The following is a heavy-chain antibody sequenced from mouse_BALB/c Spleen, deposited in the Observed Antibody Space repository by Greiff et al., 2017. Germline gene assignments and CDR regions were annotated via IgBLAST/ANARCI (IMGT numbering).Heavy chain of an antibody. V-gene: IGHV1S22*01. CDR2: IYPGSGST. CDR3: TREGLRGSSYYFDD. CDR1: GYTFTSYW. J-gene: IGHJ2*01. D-gene: IGHD1-1*01. Sequence: LQQPGSELVRPGASVKLSCKASGYTFTSYWMHWVKQRPGQGLEWIGNIYPGSGSTNYDEKFKSKATLTVDTSSSTAYMQLSSLTSEDAAVYYWTREGLRGSSYYFDDWGQGTTLTVSS.